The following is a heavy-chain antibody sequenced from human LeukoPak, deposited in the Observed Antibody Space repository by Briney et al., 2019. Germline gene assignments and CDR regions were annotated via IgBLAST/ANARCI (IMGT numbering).Heavy chain of an antibody. V-gene: IGHV1-2*02. D-gene: IGHD4-17*01. J-gene: IGHJ6*02. Sequence: GASVKVSCKASGYTFTGYYMHWVRPAPGQGLEWMGWINPNTGVTNYAQKFQGRVTLTRDTSIITAYMELTRLRSDDTAMYYCARDRTTVTTGYYGMDVWGQGTTLTASS. CDR1: GYTFTGYY. CDR3: ARDRTTVTTGYYGMDV. CDR2: INPNTGVT.